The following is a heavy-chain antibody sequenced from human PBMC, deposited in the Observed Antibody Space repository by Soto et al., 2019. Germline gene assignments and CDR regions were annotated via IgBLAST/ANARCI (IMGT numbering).Heavy chain of an antibody. J-gene: IGHJ6*02. D-gene: IGHD3-3*01. CDR1: GFTFNTYG. CDR2: ISYDGSDK. V-gene: IGHV3-30*03. CDR3: ARETLSFGSALDV. Sequence: GGSLRLSCAASGFTFNTYGMHWLRQAPGKGLEWVAVISYDGSDKYYADSVKGRFIISRDNSKNTLYLQMNSLRAEDTGLYYCARETLSFGSALDVWGQGTTVTVSS.